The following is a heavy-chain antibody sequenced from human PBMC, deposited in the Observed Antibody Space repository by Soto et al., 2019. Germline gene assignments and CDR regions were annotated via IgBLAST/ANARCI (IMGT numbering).Heavy chain of an antibody. CDR3: AGPGYELAPSNSWFDP. CDR2: IYYSGST. J-gene: IGHJ5*02. D-gene: IGHD3-16*01. Sequence: QLQLQESGPGLVKPSETLSLTCTVSGGSISSSSYYWGWIRQPPGKGLEWIGSIYYSGSTYYNPSLKRRVTIAVGTSKNQCSLRLRSGAAADTAVYYGAGPGYELAPSNSWFDPCGQGTLVTVSS. V-gene: IGHV4-39*01. CDR1: GGSISSSSYY.